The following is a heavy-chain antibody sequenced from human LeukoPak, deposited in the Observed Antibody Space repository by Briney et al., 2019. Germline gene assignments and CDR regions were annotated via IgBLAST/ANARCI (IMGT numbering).Heavy chain of an antibody. CDR1: GFTFSSHA. Sequence: PGGSMRLSCVASGFTFSSHAMNWVRQAPGKGLEWVSSISTNNHMYYADSVKGRFTISRDNAKNSLSLQMNCLRGEDTAVYYCGREDCSNVRCYGASDAWGQGTLVTVSS. V-gene: IGHV3-69-1*01. J-gene: IGHJ5*02. CDR3: GREDCSNVRCYGASDA. D-gene: IGHD2-2*01. CDR2: ISTNNHM.